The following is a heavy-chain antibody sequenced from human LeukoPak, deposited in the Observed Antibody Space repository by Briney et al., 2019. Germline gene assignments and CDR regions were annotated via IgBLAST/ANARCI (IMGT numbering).Heavy chain of an antibody. Sequence: GGSLRLSCAASGFTFSSFEMNWVRQAPGKGLEWVSYISSSGTTIYYADSVKGRFTTSRDNAKNSLYLQMNSLRPEDTAVYYCARADYWGQGALVTVSP. CDR1: GFTFSSFE. CDR3: ARADY. J-gene: IGHJ4*02. V-gene: IGHV3-48*03. CDR2: ISSSGTTI.